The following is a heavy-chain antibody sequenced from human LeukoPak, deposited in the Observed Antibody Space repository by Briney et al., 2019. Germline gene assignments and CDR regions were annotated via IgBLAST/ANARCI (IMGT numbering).Heavy chain of an antibody. CDR2: INWNGGST. CDR3: ARGSYGSGSYTFDY. CDR1: GFTFSSYW. V-gene: IGHV3-20*04. D-gene: IGHD3-10*01. J-gene: IGHJ4*02. Sequence: GGSLRLSCAASGFTFSSYWMSWVRQAPGKGLEWVSGINWNGGSTGYADSVKGRFTISRDNAKNSLYLQMNSLRAEDTAVYYCARGSYGSGSYTFDYWGQGTLVTVSS.